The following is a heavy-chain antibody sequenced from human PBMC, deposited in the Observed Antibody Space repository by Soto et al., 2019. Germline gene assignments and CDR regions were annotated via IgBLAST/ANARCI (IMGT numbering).Heavy chain of an antibody. J-gene: IGHJ4*02. CDR2: ISGRGDGT. D-gene: IGHD3-22*01. CDR3: AKSTHWGYDSSGSDY. V-gene: IGHV3-23*01. CDR1: GFTFNTYT. Sequence: EVQLLESGGGLAQPGGSLRLSCAASGFTFNTYTMHWVRQTPGKGLEWVAAISGRGDGTYYAASVKGRFTVSRDTSNLFLQMNSLRVEDTAVCYCAKSTHWGYDSSGSDYWGQGTLVTVSS.